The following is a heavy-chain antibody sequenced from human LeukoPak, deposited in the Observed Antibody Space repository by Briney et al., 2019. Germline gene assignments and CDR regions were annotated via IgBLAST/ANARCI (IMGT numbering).Heavy chain of an antibody. CDR1: GFIFNYYT. Sequence: GSLRLSCAASGFIFNYYTMNWVRQAPGKGPEWIASIDSSGSYIHYAASVKGRFTISRDNARDSVYLQMNNLRADDTAVYYCARDIHSSRFDYWGHGTLVTVSS. J-gene: IGHJ4*01. CDR3: ARDIHSSRFDY. D-gene: IGHD1-26*01. CDR2: IDSSGSYI. V-gene: IGHV3-21*01.